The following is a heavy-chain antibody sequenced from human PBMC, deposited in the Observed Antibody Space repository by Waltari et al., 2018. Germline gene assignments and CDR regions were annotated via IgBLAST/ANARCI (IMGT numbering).Heavy chain of an antibody. CDR3: ARQAHTMISLFFKAFDI. J-gene: IGHJ3*02. CDR2: IYYSGGT. Sequence: QLQLQESGPGLVKPSETLSLTCTVSGGSISSSSYYWGWIRQPPGKGLEWIGGIYYSGGTYYNPSLKSRVTISVDTSKNQFSLKLSSVTAADTAVYYCARQAHTMISLFFKAFDIWGQGTMVTVSS. CDR1: GGSISSSSYY. V-gene: IGHV4-39*07. D-gene: IGHD3-22*01.